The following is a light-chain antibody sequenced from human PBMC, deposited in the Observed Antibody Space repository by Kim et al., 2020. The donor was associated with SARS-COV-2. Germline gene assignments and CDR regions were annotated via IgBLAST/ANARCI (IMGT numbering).Light chain of an antibody. Sequence: SYELTQPPSVSVSPGQTASITCSGDNLGNKYACWYQQKPGQSPVLVIYEDRKRPSGIPERFSGSNSGNTATLTISGTQTMDEADYYCQAWDSNTVVFGGGTQLTVL. J-gene: IGLJ2*01. CDR3: QAWDSNTVV. CDR2: EDR. CDR1: NLGNKY. V-gene: IGLV3-1*01.